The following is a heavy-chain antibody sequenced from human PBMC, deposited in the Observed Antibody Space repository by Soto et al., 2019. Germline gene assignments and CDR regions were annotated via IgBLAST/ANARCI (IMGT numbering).Heavy chain of an antibody. CDR2: ISTRSDT. Sequence: GGSLRLSCAASGFPFTTYSMNWVRQAPGKGLEWVSSISTRSDTYYADSVKGRFTISRDNSKNTLYLQMNSLRAEDTAVYYCAKDPIAAAGFDYWGQGTLVT. V-gene: IGHV3-23*01. J-gene: IGHJ4*02. CDR1: GFPFTTYS. D-gene: IGHD6-13*01. CDR3: AKDPIAAAGFDY.